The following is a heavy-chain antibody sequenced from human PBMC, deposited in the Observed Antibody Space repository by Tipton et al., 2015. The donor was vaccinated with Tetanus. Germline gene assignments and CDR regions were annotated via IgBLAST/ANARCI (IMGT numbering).Heavy chain of an antibody. D-gene: IGHD3-22*01. CDR3: ARSYYYDSSGYYMVL. CDR2: INHSGST. CDR1: GGSFSGYY. V-gene: IGHV4-34*01. Sequence: TLSLTCAVYGGSFSGYYWSWIRQPPGKGLEWIGEINHSGSTNYNPSLKSRVTISVDTSKNQFSLKLSSVTAADTAVYYCARSYYYDSSGYYMVLWGQGTLVTVSS. J-gene: IGHJ4*02.